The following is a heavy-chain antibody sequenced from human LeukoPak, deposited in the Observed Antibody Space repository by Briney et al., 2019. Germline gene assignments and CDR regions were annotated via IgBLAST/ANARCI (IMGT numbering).Heavy chain of an antibody. J-gene: IGHJ4*02. CDR2: INHSGST. D-gene: IGHD3-22*01. CDR1: GGSFSGYY. Sequence: PSETLSLTCAVYGGSFSGYYWSWIRQPPGKGLEWIGEINHSGSTNYNPSLKSRVTISVDTSKNQFSLKLSSVTAADTAVYYCARGSREAGQYYDSSGYSDYWGQGTLATVSS. CDR3: ARGSREAGQYYDSSGYSDY. V-gene: IGHV4-34*01.